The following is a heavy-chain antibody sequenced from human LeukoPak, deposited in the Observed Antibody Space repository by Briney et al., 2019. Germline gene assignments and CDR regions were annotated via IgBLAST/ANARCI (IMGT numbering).Heavy chain of an antibody. J-gene: IGHJ5*02. V-gene: IGHV4-59*01. Sequence: SETLSLTCTVSGGSISSYYWSWIRQPPGKGLEWIGYIYYSGSTNYNPSLKSRVTISVDTSKNQFSLKLSSVTAADTAVYYCARGYSSSPINWFDPGGQGTLVTVSS. CDR2: IYYSGST. CDR3: ARGYSSSPINWFDP. CDR1: GGSISSYY. D-gene: IGHD6-6*01.